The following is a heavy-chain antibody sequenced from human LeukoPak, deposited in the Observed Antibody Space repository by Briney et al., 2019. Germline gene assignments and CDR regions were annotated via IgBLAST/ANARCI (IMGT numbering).Heavy chain of an antibody. Sequence: SETLSLTCTVSGGSMRSYYWSWIRQPAGKGLEWIGRIYASGSTNYSPSLKSRVTMSVDTSKNQFSLMLTSVTAADTAVYYCARGYGSGSYNNFNQWGQGLLVAVSS. CDR3: ARGYGSGSYNNFNQ. CDR1: GGSMRSYY. V-gene: IGHV4-4*07. CDR2: IYASGST. D-gene: IGHD3-10*01. J-gene: IGHJ4*02.